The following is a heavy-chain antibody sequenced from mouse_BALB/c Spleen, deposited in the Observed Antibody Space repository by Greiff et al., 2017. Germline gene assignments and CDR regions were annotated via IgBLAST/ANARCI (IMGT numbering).Heavy chain of an antibody. J-gene: IGHJ2*01. V-gene: IGHV2-9*02. CDR3: ARGLMITTRGVY. D-gene: IGHD2-4*01. CDR2: IWAGGST. Sequence: VMLVESGPGLVAPSQSLSITCTVSGFSLTSYGVHWVRQPPGKGLEWLGVIWAGGSTNYNSALMSRLSISKDNSKSQVFLKMNSLQTDDTAMYYCARGLMITTRGVYWGQGTTLTVSS. CDR1: GFSLTSYG.